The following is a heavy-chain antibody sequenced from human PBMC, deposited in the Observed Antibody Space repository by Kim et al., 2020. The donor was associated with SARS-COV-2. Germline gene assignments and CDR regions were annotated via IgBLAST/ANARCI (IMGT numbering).Heavy chain of an antibody. V-gene: IGHV4-59*13. J-gene: IGHJ4*02. CDR3: ARGHNYGFLYFDS. CDR2: IYYSGST. Sequence: SETLSLTCTVSGSISNYYWGWVRQPPGKGLEWIGYIYYSGSTNSNPSLKSRVTMSIDTSKKQFSLKLSSVTAADSAVYYCARGHNYGFLYFDSWGQGALVSVSS. D-gene: IGHD3-10*01. CDR1: GSISNYY.